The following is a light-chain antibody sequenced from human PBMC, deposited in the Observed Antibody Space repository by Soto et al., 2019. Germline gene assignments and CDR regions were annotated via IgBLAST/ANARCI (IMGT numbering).Light chain of an antibody. CDR1: QDITYW. CDR3: QQAHSFPLT. J-gene: IGKJ4*01. CDR2: DAS. V-gene: IGKV1D-12*01. Sequence: DIQMTQSPSSVSASVGDRVTITCRASQDITYWLAWYQQTPGKAPKVLIYDASSLQGGVPSRFSGRGSGTDFTLTISSLQPEDSATYYCQQAHSFPLTFGGGTKVEIK.